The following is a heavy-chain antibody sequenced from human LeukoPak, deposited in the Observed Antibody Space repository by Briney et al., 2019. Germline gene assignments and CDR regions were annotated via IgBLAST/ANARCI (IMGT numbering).Heavy chain of an antibody. CDR3: AREWDLPGAYYMDV. D-gene: IGHD1-26*01. CDR2: IGRDGSNT. Sequence: GGSLRLSCAASGFTISPYWMHWVRQTPGKGLVWVSRIGRDGSNTVYADSVKGRFTISRDNANKTLYLQMNSLRGDDTAVYYCAREWDLPGAYYMDVWGKGTTVTVSS. J-gene: IGHJ6*03. V-gene: IGHV3-74*01. CDR1: GFTISPYW.